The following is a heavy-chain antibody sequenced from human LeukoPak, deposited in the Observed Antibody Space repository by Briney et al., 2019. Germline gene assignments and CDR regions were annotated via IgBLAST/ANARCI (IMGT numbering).Heavy chain of an antibody. V-gene: IGHV1-2*02. J-gene: IGHJ4*02. CDR2: INPNSGGT. D-gene: IGHD2-15*01. CDR3: ARAGGYCGRISCPYYFDY. CDR1: GYTFTGYY. Sequence: VASVKVSCKASGYTFTGYYMRWVRQATGQGLEWMGWINPNSGGTNYAQKFQGRVTMTRDTSISTAYMELSRLRSDDTAVYYCARAGGYCGRISCPYYFDYWGQGSLVAVSS.